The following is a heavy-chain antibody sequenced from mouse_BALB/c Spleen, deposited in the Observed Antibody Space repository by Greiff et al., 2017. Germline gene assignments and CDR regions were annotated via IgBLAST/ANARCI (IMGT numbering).Heavy chain of an antibody. J-gene: IGHJ3*01. V-gene: IGHV1-4*02. CDR1: GYTFTSYT. D-gene: IGHD1-3*01. Sequence: QVQLKESAAELARPGASVKMSCKASGYTFTSYTMHWVKQRPGQGLEWIGYINPRSGYTEYNQKFKDKTTLTADKSSSTAYMQLSSLTSEDAAVYYCARGGSGSWFAYWGQGTLVTVSA. CDR3: ARGGSGSWFAY. CDR2: INPRSGYT.